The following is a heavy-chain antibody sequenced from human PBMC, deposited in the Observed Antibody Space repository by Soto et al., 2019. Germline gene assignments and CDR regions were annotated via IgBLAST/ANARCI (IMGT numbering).Heavy chain of an antibody. D-gene: IGHD3-10*01. J-gene: IGHJ6*02. V-gene: IGHV3-15*01. Sequence: GGSLRLSCADSGFTFSNAWMSWVRQAPGKGLEWVGRIKSKTDGGRTDYAAPVKGRITISRDDSKNTLYLQMNSLKTEDTAVYYCTTDRFRTKVRGATYYYYGMDVWGQGTTVTVSS. CDR2: IKSKTDGGRT. CDR3: TTDRFRTKVRGATYYYYGMDV. CDR1: GFTFSNAW.